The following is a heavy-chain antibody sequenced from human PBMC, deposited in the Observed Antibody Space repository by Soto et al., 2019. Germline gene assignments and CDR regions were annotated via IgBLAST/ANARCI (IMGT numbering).Heavy chain of an antibody. CDR1: GGSISSYY. J-gene: IGHJ5*02. CDR3: ARHPYYYGSGSYYTANWFDP. Sequence: PSETLSLTCTVSGGSISSYYWSWIRQPPGKGLEWIGYIYYSGSTNYNPSLKSRVTISVDTSKNQFSLKLSSVTAADTAVYYCARHPYYYGSGSYYTANWFDPWGQGTLVTVS. CDR2: IYYSGST. D-gene: IGHD3-10*01. V-gene: IGHV4-59*08.